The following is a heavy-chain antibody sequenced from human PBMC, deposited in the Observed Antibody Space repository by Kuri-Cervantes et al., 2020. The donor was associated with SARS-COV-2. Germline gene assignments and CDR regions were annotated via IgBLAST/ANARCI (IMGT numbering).Heavy chain of an antibody. Sequence: GGSLRLSCAASGFTFDDYAMHWVRQAPGKGLEWVSGISWNSGSIGYADSVKGRFTVSRDNAKNSLYLQMNSLRAEDTAVYYCAKDPPPAGYWGQGTLVTVSS. CDR2: ISWNSGSI. V-gene: IGHV3-9*01. CDR3: AKDPPPAGY. J-gene: IGHJ4*02. CDR1: GFTFDDYA.